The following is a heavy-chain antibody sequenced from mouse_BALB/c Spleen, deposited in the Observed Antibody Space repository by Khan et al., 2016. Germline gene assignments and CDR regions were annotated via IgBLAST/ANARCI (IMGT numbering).Heavy chain of an antibody. CDR2: IYPGSGDA. Sequence: QVQLKQSGAELARPGASVKLSCKASVYTFTDFYINWVKQRTGQGLEWIGEIYPGSGDAYYNEKFKGMATLTADPSSSTAYMQLSSLTSEDSAVYYCARSGYYYGSSVWAMDYWGRGTSVTVSS. CDR1: VYTFTDFY. V-gene: IGHV1-77*01. J-gene: IGHJ4*01. D-gene: IGHD1-1*01. CDR3: ARSGYYYGSSVWAMDY.